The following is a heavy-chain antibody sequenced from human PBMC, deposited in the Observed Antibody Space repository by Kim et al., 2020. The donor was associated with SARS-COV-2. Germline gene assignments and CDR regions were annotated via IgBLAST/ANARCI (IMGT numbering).Heavy chain of an antibody. J-gene: IGHJ5*02. CDR2: IGTAGDT. Sequence: GGSLRLSCAASGFTFSSYDMHWVRQATGKGLEWVSAIGTAGDTYYPGSVKGRFTISRENAKNSLYLQMNSLRAGDTAVYYCARGYGSGSYRAPNGFDPWGQGTLVTVSS. V-gene: IGHV3-13*01. D-gene: IGHD3-10*01. CDR1: GFTFSSYD. CDR3: ARGYGSGSYRAPNGFDP.